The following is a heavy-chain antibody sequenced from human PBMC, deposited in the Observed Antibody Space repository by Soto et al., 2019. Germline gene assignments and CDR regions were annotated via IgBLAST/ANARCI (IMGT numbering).Heavy chain of an antibody. CDR3: ARVGRSGWYEI. CDR1: GYTFTSHY. CDR2: INPSGGSR. D-gene: IGHD6-19*01. J-gene: IGHJ4*02. Sequence: ASVKGSCKASGYTFTSHYMHWVRQAPGQGLEWMGIINPSGGSRSYAQKFQGRVTMTRDTSTSTVYMELSSLRSEDTAVYYCARVGRSGWYEIWGQGTLVTVSS. V-gene: IGHV1-46*01.